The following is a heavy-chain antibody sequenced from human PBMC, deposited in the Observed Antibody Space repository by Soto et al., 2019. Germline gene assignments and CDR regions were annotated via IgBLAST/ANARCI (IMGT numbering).Heavy chain of an antibody. CDR2: ISNSGGTT. CDR3: AKLRRGTTGTEGFDP. J-gene: IGHJ5*02. V-gene: IGHV3-23*01. CDR1: GVTFSSAA. Sequence: EAQLLESGGGLAHQGGSLTLSCAASGVTFSSAAMTWVRQAPGKGLEWLPTISNSGGTTHYADSVKGRFTVSRDNFKSTLYLLMNSLRAEDTAVYYCAKLRRGTTGTEGFDPWGQGTLVTVSS. D-gene: IGHD1-7*01.